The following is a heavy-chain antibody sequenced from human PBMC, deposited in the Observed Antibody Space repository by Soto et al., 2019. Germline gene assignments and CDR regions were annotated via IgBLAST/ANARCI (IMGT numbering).Heavy chain of an antibody. Sequence: ASVKVSCKASGYTFTSYATHWVRQAPGQRLEWMGWINAGNGNTKYSQKFQGRVTITRDTSASTAYMELSSLRSEDTAVYYCARVRVWWELREGAFDIWGQGTMVTVSS. CDR1: GYTFTSYA. CDR3: ARVRVWWELREGAFDI. D-gene: IGHD1-26*01. CDR2: INAGNGNT. J-gene: IGHJ3*02. V-gene: IGHV1-3*01.